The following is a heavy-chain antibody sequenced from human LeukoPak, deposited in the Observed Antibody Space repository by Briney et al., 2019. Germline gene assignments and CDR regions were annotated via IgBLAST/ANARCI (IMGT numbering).Heavy chain of an antibody. CDR3: VKDTYSSTWSTDV. D-gene: IGHD6-13*01. CDR1: EFTLSRFA. V-gene: IGHV3-64D*09. J-gene: IGHJ6*02. Sequence: GGSLRLSCSASEFTLSRFAMHWVRQAPGKGLEYISSINHNGGSTYYADSVKGRFTISRDNSKNTLYLHMSSLRAEDTAVYYCVKDTYSSTWSTDVWGQGTTVTVSS. CDR2: INHNGGST.